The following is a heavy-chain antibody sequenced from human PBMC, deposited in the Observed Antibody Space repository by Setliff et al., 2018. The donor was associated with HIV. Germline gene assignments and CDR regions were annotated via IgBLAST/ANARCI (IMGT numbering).Heavy chain of an antibody. D-gene: IGHD2-15*01. V-gene: IGHV1-8*02. Sequence: ASVKVSCKASGYSFTTYSLNWVRQVPGQGLEWMGWMNPNSGNTGYAQKFQGRVTMTRNTSISTAYMELGSLRSEDTAVYYCARIGGDMRRAFDIWGQGTMVTVSS. CDR2: MNPNSGNT. J-gene: IGHJ3*02. CDR1: GYSFTTYS. CDR3: ARIGGDMRRAFDI.